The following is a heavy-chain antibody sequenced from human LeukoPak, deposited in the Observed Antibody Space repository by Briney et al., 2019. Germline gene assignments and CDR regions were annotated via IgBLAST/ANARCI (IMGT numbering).Heavy chain of an antibody. V-gene: IGHV3-23*01. CDR2: MCGSAGCT. CDR1: GFTFNIYA. Sequence: GGSLRLSCAASGFTFNIYAMSWVRLAPGKGLQWVASMCGSAGCTFYADSVEGRFTISRDNSKNILHLKMNSLRAEDTAIYYCARDRPNYHESNGHYYDRDGDHWGQGTPVTVSS. D-gene: IGHD3-22*01. CDR3: ARDRPNYHESNGHYYDRDGDH. J-gene: IGHJ5*02.